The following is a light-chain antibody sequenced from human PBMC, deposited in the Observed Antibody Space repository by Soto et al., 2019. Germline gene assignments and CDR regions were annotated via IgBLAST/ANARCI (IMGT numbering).Light chain of an antibody. CDR3: QQYNNWPPIT. J-gene: IGKJ5*01. CDR1: QSVSSN. CDR2: GAS. Sequence: EIVMKQSPATLSVSPGERATLPCRAGQSVSSNLAWYQQKPGQAPRLLIYGASTRATGIPARFSGSGSGTEFTLTISSLQSEDFAVYYCQQYNNWPPITFGQGTRLENK. V-gene: IGKV3D-15*01.